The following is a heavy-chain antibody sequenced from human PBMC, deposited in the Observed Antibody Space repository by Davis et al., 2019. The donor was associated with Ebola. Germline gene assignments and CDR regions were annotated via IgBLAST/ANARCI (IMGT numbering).Heavy chain of an antibody. D-gene: IGHD6-19*01. CDR3: VRDLTVYNSGPGDSTLYS. Sequence: GESLKISCAASGFTFDDYGMSWVRQAPGKGLEWVAGINWNDGSTGYADSVKGRFIISRDNAKNSLYLQMSSLRAEDTALYHCVRDLTVYNSGPGDSTLYSWGQGTLVTVSS. CDR1: GFTFDDYG. J-gene: IGHJ1*01. V-gene: IGHV3-20*01. CDR2: INWNDGST.